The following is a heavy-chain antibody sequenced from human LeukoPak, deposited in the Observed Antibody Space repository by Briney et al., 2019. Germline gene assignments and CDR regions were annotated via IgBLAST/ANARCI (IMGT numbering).Heavy chain of an antibody. D-gene: IGHD6-13*01. CDR1: GFSFSSYS. J-gene: IGHJ4*02. CDR2: ISSSTI. CDR3: AKDSGSTWSFNDY. Sequence: PGGSLRLSCAASGFSFSSYSMNWVRQAPGKGLEWVSYISSSTIYYTDSVKGRFTISRDNAKNSLYLQMNSLRAEDTAVYYRAKDSGSTWSFNDYWGQGTLVTVSS. V-gene: IGHV3-48*01.